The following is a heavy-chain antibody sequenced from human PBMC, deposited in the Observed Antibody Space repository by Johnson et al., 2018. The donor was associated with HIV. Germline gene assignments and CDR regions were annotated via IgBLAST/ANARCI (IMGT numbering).Heavy chain of an antibody. Sequence: QMQLVESGGGVIQPGRSLRLSCAASGFTFSDYYMSWIRQAPGKGLEWVSYISSSGSTIYYADSVKGRFTISRDNAKNSLYLQMNSLRAEDTAVYYCARDQGYPEPAFDIWGQGTMVTVSS. J-gene: IGHJ3*02. V-gene: IGHV3-11*04. CDR2: ISSSGSTI. D-gene: IGHD1-14*01. CDR3: ARDQGYPEPAFDI. CDR1: GFTFSDYY.